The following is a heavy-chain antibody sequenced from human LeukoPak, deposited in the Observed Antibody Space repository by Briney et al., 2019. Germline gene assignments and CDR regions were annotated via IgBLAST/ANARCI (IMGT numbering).Heavy chain of an antibody. Sequence: ASVKLSCKACVYTFSVHYTHWVRQARTKGLVGVGWINPNSGGTNYAQKFQGRVTMTRDTSISTAYMELSRLRSDDTAVYYCARAATIDYWGQGTLVTVSS. CDR1: VYTFSVHY. V-gene: IGHV1-2*02. CDR2: INPNSGGT. D-gene: IGHD2-15*01. J-gene: IGHJ4*02. CDR3: ARAATIDY.